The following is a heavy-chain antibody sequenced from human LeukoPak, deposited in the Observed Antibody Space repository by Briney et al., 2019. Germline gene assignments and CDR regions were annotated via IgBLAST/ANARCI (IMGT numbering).Heavy chain of an antibody. CDR1: GFTFSSYA. V-gene: IGHV3-30*04. CDR3: ARGGRVVVTAILDY. D-gene: IGHD2-21*02. Sequence: GRSLRLSCAASGFTFSSYAMHWVRQAPSKGLEWVAVISYDGSNKYYADSVKGRFTISRDNSKNTLYLQMNSLRAEDTAVYYCARGGRVVVTAILDYWGQGTLVTVSS. CDR2: ISYDGSNK. J-gene: IGHJ4*02.